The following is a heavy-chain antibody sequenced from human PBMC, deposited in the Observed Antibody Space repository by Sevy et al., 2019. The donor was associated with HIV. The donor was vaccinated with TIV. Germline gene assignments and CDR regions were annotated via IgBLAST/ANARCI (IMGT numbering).Heavy chain of an antibody. D-gene: IGHD3-22*01. CDR3: AKRGGHDTSGYVSYYYYGMDV. J-gene: IGHJ6*02. V-gene: IGHV3-30*18. CDR2: ISFDGDTK. Sequence: GGSLRLSCVASGFTFSDYWMTWVRQAPGKGLEWLALISFDGDTKYYGDSVKGRFTISRDNSKNRLYLQMNSLRVEDTAVYYCAKRGGHDTSGYVSYYYYGMDVWGQGTTVTVSS. CDR1: GFTFSDYW.